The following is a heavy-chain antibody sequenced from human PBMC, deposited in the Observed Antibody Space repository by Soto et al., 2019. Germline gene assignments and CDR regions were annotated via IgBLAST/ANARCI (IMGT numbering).Heavy chain of an antibody. CDR2: IYYSGST. D-gene: IGHD3-9*01. J-gene: IGHJ3*02. CDR1: GGSVSSGSYY. Sequence: SETLSLTCTVSGGSVSSGSYYWSWIRQPPGKGLEWIGYIYYSGSTNYNPSLKSRVTISVDTSKNQFSLKLSSVTAADTAVYYCARNPVNLNGDAFDIWGQGTMVTV. CDR3: ARNPVNLNGDAFDI. V-gene: IGHV4-61*01.